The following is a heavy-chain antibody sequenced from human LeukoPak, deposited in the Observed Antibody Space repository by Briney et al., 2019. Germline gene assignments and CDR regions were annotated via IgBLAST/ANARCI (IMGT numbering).Heavy chain of an antibody. Sequence: SVKVSCKASGGTFSSYAISWVRLAPGQGLEWMGGIIPIFGTANYAQKFQGRVTITADESTSTAYMELSSLRSDDTAVYYCARADINYYYGMDVWGQGTTVTVAS. D-gene: IGHD2-15*01. CDR3: ARADINYYYGMDV. J-gene: IGHJ6*02. CDR2: IIPIFGTA. V-gene: IGHV1-69*01. CDR1: GGTFSSYA.